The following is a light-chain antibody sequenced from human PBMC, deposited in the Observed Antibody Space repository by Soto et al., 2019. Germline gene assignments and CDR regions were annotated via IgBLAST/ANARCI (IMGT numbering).Light chain of an antibody. Sequence: DIQLTQSPSFLSASVGDRVTITCRASQGISSYLAWYQQKQGKAPKLLIYAASTLQSGVPSRFSGSGSGTEFTLTISSLQPEDFATYYCQQLNSYPLTFGPGTKVDIK. CDR2: AAS. V-gene: IGKV1-9*01. CDR1: QGISSY. J-gene: IGKJ3*01. CDR3: QQLNSYPLT.